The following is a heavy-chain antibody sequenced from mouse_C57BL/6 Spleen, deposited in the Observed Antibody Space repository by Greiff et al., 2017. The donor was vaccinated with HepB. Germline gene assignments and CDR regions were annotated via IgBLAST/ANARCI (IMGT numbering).Heavy chain of an antibody. D-gene: IGHD2-2*01. CDR1: GFTFSNYW. CDR2: IRLKSDNYAT. Sequence: EVHLVESGGGLVQPGGSMKLSCVASGFTFSNYWMNWVRQSPEKGLEWVAQIRLKSDNYATHYAESVKGRFTISRDDSKSSVYLQMKNLRDEDTGDYYCTEYGYDRGAIDYWGQGTSVTVSS. V-gene: IGHV6-3*01. CDR3: TEYGYDRGAIDY. J-gene: IGHJ4*01.